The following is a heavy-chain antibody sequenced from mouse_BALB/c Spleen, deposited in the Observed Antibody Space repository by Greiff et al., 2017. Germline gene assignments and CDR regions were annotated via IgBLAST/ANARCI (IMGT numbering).Heavy chain of an antibody. Sequence: EVKLMESGGGLVQPGGSMKLSCVASGFTFSNYWINWVRQSPEKGLEWVAEIRLKSNNYATHYAESVKGRFTISRDDSKSSVYLQMNNLRAEDTGIYYCTRGDGNYGFDYWGQGTTLTVSS. CDR1: GFTFSNYW. CDR2: IRLKSNNYAT. D-gene: IGHD2-1*01. CDR3: TRGDGNYGFDY. V-gene: IGHV6-6*02. J-gene: IGHJ2*01.